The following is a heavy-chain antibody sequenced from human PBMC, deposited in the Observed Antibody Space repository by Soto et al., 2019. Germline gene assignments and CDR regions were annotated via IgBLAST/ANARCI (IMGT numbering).Heavy chain of an antibody. J-gene: IGHJ4*02. CDR3: ARGGAVVVPALGYSSSWPQGY. D-gene: IGHD6-13*01. CDR1: GYTFTSYG. CDR2: ISAYNGNT. V-gene: IGHV1-18*04. Sequence: ASVKVSCKASGYTFTSYGISWVRQAPGQGLEWMGWISAYNGNTNYAQKLQGRVTMTTDTSTSTAYMELRSLRPDDTAVYYCARGGAVVVPALGYSSSWPQGYWGQGTLVTVSS.